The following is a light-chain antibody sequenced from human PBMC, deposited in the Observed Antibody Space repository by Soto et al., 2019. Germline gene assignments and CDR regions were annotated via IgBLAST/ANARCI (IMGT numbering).Light chain of an antibody. Sequence: IQMTQSPATLSVSPGERATLSRIASQTIYSNVAWYQQRPGQAPRLLIYRPSARATGIRARFSGSGSGPEFTLTFGSLHSEDSGVYYCQQYQNLWKFGQGTKVHI. J-gene: IGKJ1*01. CDR3: QQYQNLWK. CDR1: QTIYSN. CDR2: RPS. V-gene: IGKV3-15*01.